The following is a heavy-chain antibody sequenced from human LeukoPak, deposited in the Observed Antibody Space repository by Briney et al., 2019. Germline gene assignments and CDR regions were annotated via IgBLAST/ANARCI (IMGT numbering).Heavy chain of an antibody. CDR1: GGSFSGYY. Sequence: SETLSLTCAVYGGSFSGYYWSWIRQPPGKGLEWIGEINHSGSTNYNPSLKSRVTISVDTSKNQFSLKLSSVTAADTAVYYCARGGFRSGGSCPDYWGQGTLVTVSS. CDR2: INHSGST. D-gene: IGHD2-15*01. CDR3: ARGGFRSGGSCPDY. V-gene: IGHV4-34*01. J-gene: IGHJ4*02.